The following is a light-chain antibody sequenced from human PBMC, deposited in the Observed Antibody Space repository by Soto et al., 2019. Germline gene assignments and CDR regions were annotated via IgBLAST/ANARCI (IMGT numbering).Light chain of an antibody. V-gene: IGLV2-8*01. J-gene: IGLJ1*01. Sequence: QSALTQPPSASGSPGQSVTISCTGASSDVGGYNYVSWYQQHPGKAPKLVIYEVSQRPSGVPDRFSGSKSDNTASLTVSGLQAEDEADYYCSSYAGINYYVFGTGTKLTVL. CDR1: SSDVGGYNY. CDR3: SSYAGINYYV. CDR2: EVS.